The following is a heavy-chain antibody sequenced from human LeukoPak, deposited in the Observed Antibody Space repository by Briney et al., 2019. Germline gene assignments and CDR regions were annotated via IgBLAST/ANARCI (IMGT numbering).Heavy chain of an antibody. V-gene: IGHV3-23*01. CDR1: GFTFSSYA. J-gene: IGHJ4*02. Sequence: GGSLRLSCAASGFTFSSYAMSWVRQAPGKGLEWVSAISGSGGSTYYADSVKGRFTISRDNSKSTLYLQMNSLRAEDTAVYYCAKDLRDGYTFDYWGQGTLVTVSS. CDR3: AKDLRDGYTFDY. D-gene: IGHD5-24*01. CDR2: ISGSGGST.